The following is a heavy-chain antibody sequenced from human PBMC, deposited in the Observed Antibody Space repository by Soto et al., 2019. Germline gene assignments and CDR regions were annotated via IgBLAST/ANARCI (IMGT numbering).Heavy chain of an antibody. Sequence: QVPLVQSGAEVKRAGASVKVSCKASGYTFIDYAIHWVRQAPGQRLEWMGWINAGYGNTKYSEKSQGRVTITRDTSASTAYMELSSLRSEDTAVYFCARARQQQVNYFDYWGQGTLVTVSS. CDR1: GYTFIDYA. CDR2: INAGYGNT. V-gene: IGHV1-3*01. D-gene: IGHD6-13*01. J-gene: IGHJ4*02. CDR3: ARARQQQVNYFDY.